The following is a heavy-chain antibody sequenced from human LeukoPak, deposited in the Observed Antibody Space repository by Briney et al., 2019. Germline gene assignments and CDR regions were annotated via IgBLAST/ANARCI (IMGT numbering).Heavy chain of an antibody. D-gene: IGHD3-10*01. CDR1: GFTVSSNY. J-gene: IGHJ4*02. CDR3: ARDQPGSYGDYFDY. V-gene: IGHV3-53*01. CDR2: IYSGGST. Sequence: GGSLRLSCAASGFTVSSNYMSWVRQAPGKGLEWVSVIYSGGSTSYADSVKGRFTISRDNSKNTVYRQMNSLRAEDTAVYYCARDQPGSYGDYFDYWGQGTLVTVSS.